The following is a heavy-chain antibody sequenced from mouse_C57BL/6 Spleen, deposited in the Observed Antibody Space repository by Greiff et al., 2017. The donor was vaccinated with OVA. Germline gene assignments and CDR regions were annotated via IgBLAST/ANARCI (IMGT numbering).Heavy chain of an antibody. V-gene: IGHV5-17*01. CDR3: ARREYYYAMDY. CDR1: GFTFSDYG. CDR2: ISSGSSTI. J-gene: IGHJ4*01. Sequence: EVKVVESGGGLVKPGGSLKLSCAASGFTFSDYGMHRVRQAPEKGLEWVAYISSGSSTIYYADTVKGRFPISRDNAKNTLFLQMTSLRSEDTAMYYCARREYYYAMDYWGQGTSVTVSS.